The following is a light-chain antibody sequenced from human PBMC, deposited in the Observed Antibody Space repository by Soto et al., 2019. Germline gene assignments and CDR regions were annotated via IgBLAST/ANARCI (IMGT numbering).Light chain of an antibody. J-gene: IGLJ1*01. CDR1: SSNIGGNT. CDR2: SNN. Sequence: QSVLNQPPSASGTPGQRVTISCSGSSSNIGGNTVNWYQLLPGMARKLLIYSNNQRPSGVPDRFSGSKSGTSASLAISGLQSEDEADYYCATWDDSLNGRVFGTGTKVTV. V-gene: IGLV1-44*01. CDR3: ATWDDSLNGRV.